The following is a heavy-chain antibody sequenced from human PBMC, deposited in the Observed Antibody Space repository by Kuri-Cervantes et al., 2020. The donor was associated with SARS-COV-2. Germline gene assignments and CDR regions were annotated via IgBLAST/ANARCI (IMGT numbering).Heavy chain of an antibody. D-gene: IGHD1-26*01. CDR1: GYTLTELS. J-gene: IGHJ5*02. CDR2: FDPEDGET. CDR3: ATARFQWELLPLSS. Sequence: ASVKVSCKVSGYTLTELSMHWVRQAPGKRLEWMGGFDPEDGETIYAQKFQGRVTMTEDTSTDTAYMELSSLRSEDTAVYYCATARFQWELLPLSSWGQGTLVTVSS. V-gene: IGHV1-24*01.